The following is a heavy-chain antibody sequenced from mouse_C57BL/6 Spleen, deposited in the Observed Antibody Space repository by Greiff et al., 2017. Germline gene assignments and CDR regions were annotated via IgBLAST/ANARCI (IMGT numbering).Heavy chain of an antibody. J-gene: IGHJ2*01. CDR1: GYTFTSYW. CDR3: AGKKSTVVATSYFDY. V-gene: IGHV1-52*01. Sequence: QVQLQQPGAELVRPGSSVKLSCKASGYTFTSYWMHWVKQRPIHGLEWIGNIDPSDSEPHYNQKFKDKATLTVDKSSSTAYMQLSSLTSEDSAVYYCAGKKSTVVATSYFDYWGQGTTLTVAS. CDR2: IDPSDSEP. D-gene: IGHD1-1*01.